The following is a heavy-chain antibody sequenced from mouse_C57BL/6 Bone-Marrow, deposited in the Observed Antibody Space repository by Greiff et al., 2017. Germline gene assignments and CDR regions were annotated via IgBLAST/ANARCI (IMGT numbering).Heavy chain of an antibody. CDR1: GFTFSSYG. CDR2: ISSGGSYT. V-gene: IGHV5-6*01. J-gene: IGHJ4*01. CDR3: ARDYAMDY. Sequence: EVKLMESGGDLVKPGGSLKLSCAASGFTFSSYGMSWVRQTPDKRLEWVATISSGGSYTYYPDSVKGRFTISRDNAKNTLYLQMSSLKSEDTAMYYCARDYAMDYWGQGTSGTGSS.